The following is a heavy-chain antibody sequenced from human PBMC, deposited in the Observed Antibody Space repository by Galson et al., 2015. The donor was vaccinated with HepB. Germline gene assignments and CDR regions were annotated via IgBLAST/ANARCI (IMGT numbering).Heavy chain of an antibody. D-gene: IGHD3-16*02. Sequence: SLRLSCAASGFTFGDYAMSWVRQAPGKGLEWVGFIRSKAYGGTTEYAASVKGRFTISRDDSKSIAYLQMNSLKTEDTAVYYCTRLRSYHYYYGMDVWGQGTTVTVSS. V-gene: IGHV3-49*04. CDR3: TRLRSYHYYYGMDV. CDR1: GFTFGDYA. J-gene: IGHJ6*02. CDR2: IRSKAYGGTT.